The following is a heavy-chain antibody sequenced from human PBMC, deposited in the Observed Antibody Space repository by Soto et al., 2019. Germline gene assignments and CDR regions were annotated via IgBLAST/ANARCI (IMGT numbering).Heavy chain of an antibody. V-gene: IGHV4-38-2*01. CDR1: GYSISSGDY. Sequence: SETLSLTCAVSGYSISSGDYWGWLRQPPGKGLEWIGSIYHCRSTYYNPSLNSRVTLSIDMTNNHVSMILNSVTAADTAVYYFARVGAWVPYYYESSTATVDNWFDHWGQGTLVTVSS. CDR3: ARVGAWVPYYYESSTATVDNWFDH. D-gene: IGHD3-22*01. CDR2: IYHCRST. J-gene: IGHJ5*02.